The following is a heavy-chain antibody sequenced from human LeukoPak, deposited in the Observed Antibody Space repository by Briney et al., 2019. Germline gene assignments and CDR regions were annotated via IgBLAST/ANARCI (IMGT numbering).Heavy chain of an antibody. J-gene: IGHJ4*02. D-gene: IGHD3-22*01. CDR2: IIPILGIA. CDR3: ASDQAYYDSSGYSDY. V-gene: IGHV1-69*04. CDR1: GGTFSSYA. Sequence: RASVKVSCKASGGTFSSYAISWVRQAPGQGLEWMGRIIPILGIANYAQKFQGRVTITADKSTSTAYMELSSLRSEDTAVYYCASDQAYYDSSGYSDYWGQGTLVTVSS.